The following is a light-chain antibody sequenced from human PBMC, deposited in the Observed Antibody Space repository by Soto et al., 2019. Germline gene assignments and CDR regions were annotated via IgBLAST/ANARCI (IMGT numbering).Light chain of an antibody. CDR2: ENN. J-gene: IGLJ1*01. CDR1: SSNIGNNY. CDR3: GTWDSSLSVFYV. V-gene: IGLV1-51*02. Sequence: QSVLTQPPSVSAAPGQKVTISCSGSSSNIGNNYVSWYQQLPGTAPKLLIYENNKRPSGIPDRFSGSKSGTSATLGITGLQTGDEADYYCGTWDSSLSVFYVFGTGIKVTVL.